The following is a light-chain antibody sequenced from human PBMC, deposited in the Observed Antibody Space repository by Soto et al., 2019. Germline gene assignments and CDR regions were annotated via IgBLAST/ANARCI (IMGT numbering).Light chain of an antibody. Sequence: DIQMTQSPSTLSASIGDRVTITCRTSQSVDSWLAWYQQKPGKAPKLLIYKASSLQTGVPSRFCGSGSGTEFTLTISSLQPDDCATDYCQHYNDYSRMFGQGTKVEIK. CDR2: KAS. CDR3: QHYNDYSRM. J-gene: IGKJ1*01. CDR1: QSVDSW. V-gene: IGKV1-5*03.